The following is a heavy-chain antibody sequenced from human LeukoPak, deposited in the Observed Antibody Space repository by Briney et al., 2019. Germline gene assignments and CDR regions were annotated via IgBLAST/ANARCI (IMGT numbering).Heavy chain of an antibody. V-gene: IGHV1-2*02. CDR2: INPNSGGT. CDR3: AGNIQQWLGNYYYYMDV. Sequence: ASVKVSCKASGYTFTGYYMHWVRQAPGQGLEWMGWINPNSGGTNYAQKFQGRVTMTRDTSISTAYMELSRLRSDDTAVYYRAGNIQQWLGNYYYYMDVWGKGTTVTISS. J-gene: IGHJ6*03. CDR1: GYTFTGYY. D-gene: IGHD6-19*01.